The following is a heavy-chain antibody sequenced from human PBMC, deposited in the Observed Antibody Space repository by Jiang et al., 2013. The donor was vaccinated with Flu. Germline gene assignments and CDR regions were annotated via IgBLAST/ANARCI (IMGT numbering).Heavy chain of an antibody. Sequence: QLLESGGGLVKPGGSLRLSCVASGFTFSDYSMNWVRQAPGKGLEWVAFIRYDGDSEYYADSVKGRFTISRDNYKHTVSLQLNSLRPEDTAVYYCTKDDPIEQSFDYWGQGTLVTVSS. V-gene: IGHV3-30*02. CDR2: IRYDGDSE. J-gene: IGHJ4*02. D-gene: IGHD2/OR15-2a*01. CDR1: GFTFSDYS. CDR3: TKDDPIEQSFDY.